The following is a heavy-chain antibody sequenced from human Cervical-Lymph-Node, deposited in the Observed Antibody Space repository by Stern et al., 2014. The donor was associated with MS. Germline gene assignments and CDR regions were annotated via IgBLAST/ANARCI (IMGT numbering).Heavy chain of an antibody. Sequence: EVQLVESGGGFVQPGGSLRLSCAASGFTFSNFALSWVRQAPGKTLEWVSAISGSGAQPYYIDSVKGRFSISRDNTKNTVYLQMNSLRAEDTAVYYCAKELGYCGGECYFGVVESWGQGTLVTVSS. CDR1: GFTFSNFA. CDR2: ISGSGAQP. V-gene: IGHV3-23*04. J-gene: IGHJ5*02. D-gene: IGHD2-21*01. CDR3: AKELGYCGGECYFGVVES.